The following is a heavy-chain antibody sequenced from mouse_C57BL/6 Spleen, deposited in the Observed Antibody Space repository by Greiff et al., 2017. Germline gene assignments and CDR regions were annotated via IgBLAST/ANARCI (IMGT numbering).Heavy chain of an antibody. D-gene: IGHD1-1*01. CDR3: LVTTVVAPFDY. J-gene: IGHJ2*01. V-gene: IGHV1-7*01. CDR1: GYTFTSYW. CDR2: INPSSGYT. Sequence: VQLQQSGAELAKPGASVKLSCKASGYTFTSYWMHWVKQRPGQGLEWIGYINPSSGYTKYNQKFKDKATLTADESSSTAYMQLSSLTYEDSAVYYCLVTTVVAPFDYWCQGTTLTVSS.